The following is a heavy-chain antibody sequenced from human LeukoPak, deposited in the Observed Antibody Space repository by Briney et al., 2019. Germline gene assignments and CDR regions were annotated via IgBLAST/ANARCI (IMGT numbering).Heavy chain of an antibody. J-gene: IGHJ5*02. D-gene: IGHD3-3*01. CDR1: GGSFSGYY. Sequence: PSETPSLTCAVYGGSFSGYYWSWIRQPPGKGLEWIGEINHSGSTNYNPSLKSRVTISVDTSKNQFSLKLSSVTAADTAVYYCARSYYDFWSGYYGDNWFDPWGQGTLVTVSS. CDR2: INHSGST. CDR3: ARSYYDFWSGYYGDNWFDP. V-gene: IGHV4-34*01.